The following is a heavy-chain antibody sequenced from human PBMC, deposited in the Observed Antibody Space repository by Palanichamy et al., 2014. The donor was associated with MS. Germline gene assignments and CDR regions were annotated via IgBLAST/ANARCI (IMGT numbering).Heavy chain of an antibody. CDR2: IYSGGST. J-gene: IGHJ1*01. CDR3: ARDLRYCSGGSCYRYFQH. V-gene: IGHV3-66*01. D-gene: IGHD2-15*01. CDR1: GFTVSSNY. Sequence: EVQLVEVVGGGLVQPGGSLRLSCAASGFTVSSNYMSWVRQAPGKGLEWVSVIYSGGSTYYADSVKGRFTISRDNSKNTLYLQMNSLRAEDTAVYYCARDLRYCSGGSCYRYFQHWGQGTLVTVSS.